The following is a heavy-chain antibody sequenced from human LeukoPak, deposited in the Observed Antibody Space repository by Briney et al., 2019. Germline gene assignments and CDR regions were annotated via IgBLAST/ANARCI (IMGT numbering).Heavy chain of an antibody. J-gene: IGHJ4*02. Sequence: ASVKVSCKASGYIFTKYDVHWVRQAPGQRPEWMGWIKAGNGDTKYSQNFQDRLTITRETSASTVYMERSSLTSEATALYYCARDDCGDTCYPGGYWGQGTLVTVSS. CDR3: ARDDCGDTCYPGGY. CDR2: IKAGNGDT. V-gene: IGHV1-3*01. D-gene: IGHD2-2*01. CDR1: GYIFTKYD.